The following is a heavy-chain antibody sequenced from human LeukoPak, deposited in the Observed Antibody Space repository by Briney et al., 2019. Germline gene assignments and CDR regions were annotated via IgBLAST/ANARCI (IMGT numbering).Heavy chain of an antibody. CDR3: ARVGAPGGLRPYHYYY. Sequence: ASVKVSCKASGYIFSDYWIHWVRQAPGRGVECLGWIEPASGITNQPQKFQGRITVTRDTSASTVYMDLTAMTTDDTALYYCARVGAPGGLRPYHYYYWGQGTLVTVSS. D-gene: IGHD3-16*01. CDR2: IEPASGIT. J-gene: IGHJ4*02. CDR1: GYIFSDYW. V-gene: IGHV1-2*02.